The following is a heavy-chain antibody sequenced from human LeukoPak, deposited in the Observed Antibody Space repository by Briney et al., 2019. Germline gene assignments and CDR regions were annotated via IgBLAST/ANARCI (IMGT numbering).Heavy chain of an antibody. Sequence: TGGSLRRSCAASGFTFSSYGMHWVRQAPGKGLEWVAVIWYDGSNKYYADSVKGRFTISRDNSKNTLYLQMNSLRAEDTAVYYCARDLSQPDFWSGYYSLDYYYGMDIWGQGTTVTVSS. CDR1: GFTFSSYG. CDR3: ARDLSQPDFWSGYYSLDYYYGMDI. D-gene: IGHD3-3*01. V-gene: IGHV3-33*01. J-gene: IGHJ6*02. CDR2: IWYDGSNK.